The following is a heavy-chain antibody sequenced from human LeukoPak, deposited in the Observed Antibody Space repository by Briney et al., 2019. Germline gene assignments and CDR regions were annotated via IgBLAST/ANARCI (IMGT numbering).Heavy chain of an antibody. V-gene: IGHV4-59*01. CDR3: ARRGGLKRGYWYFDL. CDR2: IYFTGTT. CDR1: GDPIRSTY. Sequence: SETLSLTCTVSGDPIRSTYWGWSRQPPGKGLGWSGYIYFTGTTTYNPSLNSRVTISVDTSKNQFSLNLSSVPAADTAVYYCARRGGLKRGYWYFDLWGRGTLVTVSS. D-gene: IGHD3-16*01. J-gene: IGHJ2*01.